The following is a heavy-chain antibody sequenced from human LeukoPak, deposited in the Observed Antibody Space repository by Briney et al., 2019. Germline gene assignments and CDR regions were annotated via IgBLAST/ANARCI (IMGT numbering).Heavy chain of an antibody. CDR1: GGTFNNYA. D-gene: IGHD3-10*01. Sequence: SVKVSCKASGGTFNNYAINWVRQAPGQGLERMGRIIPILGVPDYAQRFQGRVTITADISTTTAYMELSSLRSEDTAVYYCARGRYYGSGTYYLDAAYWGQGTLVTVSS. CDR3: ARGRYYGSGTYYLDAAY. CDR2: IIPILGVP. V-gene: IGHV1-69*04. J-gene: IGHJ4*02.